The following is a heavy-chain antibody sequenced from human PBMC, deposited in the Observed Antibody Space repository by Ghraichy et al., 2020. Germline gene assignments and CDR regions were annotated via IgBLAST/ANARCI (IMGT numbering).Heavy chain of an antibody. J-gene: IGHJ6*02. CDR3: ARVVDYGDYEGFRGGSGIYYYYGMDV. Sequence: SETLSLTCTVSGGSISSYYWSWIRQPPGKGLEWIGYIYYSGSTNYNPSLKSRVTISVDTSKNQFSLKLSSVTAADTAVYYCARVVDYGDYEGFRGGSGIYYYYGMDVWGQGTTVTVSS. CDR2: IYYSGST. D-gene: IGHD4-17*01. V-gene: IGHV4-59*01. CDR1: GGSISSYY.